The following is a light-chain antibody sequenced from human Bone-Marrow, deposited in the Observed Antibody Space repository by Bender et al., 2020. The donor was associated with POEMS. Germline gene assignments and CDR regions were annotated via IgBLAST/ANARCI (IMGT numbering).Light chain of an antibody. CDR1: SSNTGSGYD. Sequence: QSVLTQPPSVSGAPGQRVTISCTGSSSNTGSGYDINWYQHLPGTAPKLLIYGYNNRPSGLSDRFSGSKSGHTASLTISGLQTEDEAVYYCCSYAGSVSWVFGGGTKLTVL. J-gene: IGLJ3*02. CDR3: CSYAGSVSWV. CDR2: GYN. V-gene: IGLV1-40*01.